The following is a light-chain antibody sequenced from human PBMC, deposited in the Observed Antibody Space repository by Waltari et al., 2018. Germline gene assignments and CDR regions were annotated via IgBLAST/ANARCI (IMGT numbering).Light chain of an antibody. CDR1: PSFGSW. V-gene: IGKV1-5*01. CDR2: DVS. Sequence: DIQMTQSPSTLSASVGDRVTITCRASPSFGSWLAWYLQKPGKAPKVLISDVSNLESGVPSRFSGSGSGTEFTLTISSLQPDDFATYYCQQHNGYFGGGTKVEIK. CDR3: QQHNGY. J-gene: IGKJ4*01.